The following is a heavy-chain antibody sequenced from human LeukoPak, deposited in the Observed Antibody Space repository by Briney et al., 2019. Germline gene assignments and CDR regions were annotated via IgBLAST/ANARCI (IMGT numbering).Heavy chain of an antibody. CDR3: AFEIGRSQGAFDI. CDR1: GFTFSKYA. CDR2: IWNDGSDE. Sequence: GRALVLSCAASGFTFSKYAMHWLRQPPGKGLEWVAAIWNDGSDENYADSVKGRFTIFSDRSKNTLYLQMNSLRVDDTAVYYCAFEIGRSQGAFDIWGQGTMISVSS. V-gene: IGHV3-33*01. J-gene: IGHJ3*02. D-gene: IGHD1-26*01.